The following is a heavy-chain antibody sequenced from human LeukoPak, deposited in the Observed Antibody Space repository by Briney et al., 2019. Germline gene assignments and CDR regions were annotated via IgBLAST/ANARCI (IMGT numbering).Heavy chain of an antibody. D-gene: IGHD2-15*01. V-gene: IGHV3-23*01. J-gene: IGHJ5*02. Sequence: PGGSLRLSCAASGFTFDDYGMSWVRQAPGKGLEWVSAISGSGGSTYYADSVKGRFTISRDNSKNTLYLQMNSLRAEDTAVYYCAREGYCSGGSCYSGWFDPWGQGTLVTVSS. CDR1: GFTFDDYG. CDR3: AREGYCSGGSCYSGWFDP. CDR2: ISGSGGST.